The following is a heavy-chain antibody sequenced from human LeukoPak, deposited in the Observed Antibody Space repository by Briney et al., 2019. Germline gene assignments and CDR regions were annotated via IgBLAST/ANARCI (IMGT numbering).Heavy chain of an antibody. J-gene: IGHJ5*02. V-gene: IGHV4-59*01. Sequence: SETLSLTCTVSGGSISSYYWSWIRQPPGKGLEWIGYIYHSGSTNYNPSLKSRVTISVDTSKNQFSLKLSSVTAADTAVYYCARDLGFWSGYYTYNWFDPWGQGTLVTVSS. CDR3: ARDLGFWSGYYTYNWFDP. CDR1: GGSISSYY. D-gene: IGHD3-3*01. CDR2: IYHSGST.